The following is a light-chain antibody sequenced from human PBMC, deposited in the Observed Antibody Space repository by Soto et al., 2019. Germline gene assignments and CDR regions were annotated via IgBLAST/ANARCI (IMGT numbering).Light chain of an antibody. V-gene: IGKV3-15*01. Sequence: EIVMTQSPATLSVSPGEGATLSCRAGQSVSSNLVWYQQKPGQAPRLLISGATTGATGIPPRFSASGSGTDFTLTVNSLQSEDIAVYYCQQYHNWPVTFGGGTKVDIK. CDR3: QQYHNWPVT. CDR2: GAT. J-gene: IGKJ4*01. CDR1: QSVSSN.